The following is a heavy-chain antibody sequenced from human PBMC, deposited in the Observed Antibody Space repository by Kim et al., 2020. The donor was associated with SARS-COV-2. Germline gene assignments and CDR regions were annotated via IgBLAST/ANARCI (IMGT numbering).Heavy chain of an antibody. V-gene: IGHV3-33*01. CDR3: ARGESVSLNGVAQPCTDV. CDR1: GFTFSDYG. J-gene: IGHJ6*02. CDR2: IWYDGTDK. Sequence: GGSLRLSCAASGFTFSDYGMHWVRQAPGKGLEWVALIWYDGTDKYYADSVRGRFTISRDNSKNTLYLQLNSLRVEDTAMYYCARGESVSLNGVAQPCTDVWGQGTTVTVSS. D-gene: IGHD3-3*01.